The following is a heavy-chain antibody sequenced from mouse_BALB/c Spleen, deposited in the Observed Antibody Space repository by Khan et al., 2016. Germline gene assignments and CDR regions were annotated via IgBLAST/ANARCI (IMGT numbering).Heavy chain of an antibody. CDR2: ISDGGSYT. J-gene: IGHJ1*01. V-gene: IGHV5-4*02. D-gene: IGHD2-5*01. CDR3: AGTPSNSGYFSV. Sequence: EVELVESGGGLVRPGGSLRLSCAASGLSFSDYYMYWVRQTPVNRLEWVATISDGGSYTYYSDSVKGRFTISIDHDKNNLYLQMSSLRSEDRAMYYCAGTPSNSGYFSVWGAGTTVTVSS. CDR1: GLSFSDYY.